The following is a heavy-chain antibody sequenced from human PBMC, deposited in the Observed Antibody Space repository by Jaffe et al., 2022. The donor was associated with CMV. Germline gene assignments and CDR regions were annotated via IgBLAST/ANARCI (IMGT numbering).Heavy chain of an antibody. CDR1: GFTFSSYA. D-gene: IGHD1-26*01. J-gene: IGHJ4*02. Sequence: EVQLLESGGGLVQPGGSLRLSCAASGFTFSSYAMSWVRQAPGKGLEWVSAISGSGGSTYYADSVKGRFTISRDNSKNTLYLQMNSLRAEDTAVYYCAKDGRRPRIRIVGAPNYWGQGTLVTVSS. V-gene: IGHV3-23*01. CDR3: AKDGRRPRIRIVGAPNY. CDR2: ISGSGGST.